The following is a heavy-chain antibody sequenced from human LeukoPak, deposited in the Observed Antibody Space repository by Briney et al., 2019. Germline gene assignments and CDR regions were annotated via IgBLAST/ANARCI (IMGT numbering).Heavy chain of an antibody. J-gene: IGHJ4*02. CDR3: ARKPAYYDLGYYFDY. V-gene: IGHV1-46*01. D-gene: IGHD3-3*01. CDR1: GYTFTSYY. Sequence: ASVKVSCKASGYTFTSYYMHWVRQAPGQGLEWMGIINPSGGSTSYAQKFQGRVTMTRDTSTGTVYMELSCLRSEDTAVYYCARKPAYYDLGYYFDYWGQGTLVTVSS. CDR2: INPSGGST.